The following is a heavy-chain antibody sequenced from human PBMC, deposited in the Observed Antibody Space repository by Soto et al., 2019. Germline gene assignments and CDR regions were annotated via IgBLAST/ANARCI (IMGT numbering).Heavy chain of an antibody. Sequence: ASVKVSCKASGYTFTSYGISWVRQAPGQGLEWMGWISAYNGNTNYAQKLQGRVTMTTDTSTSTAYMELRSLRSDDTAVYYCARVAGITIFGVVINWFDPWGQGTLVTVSS. CDR1: GYTFTSYG. V-gene: IGHV1-18*04. CDR3: ARVAGITIFGVVINWFDP. D-gene: IGHD3-3*01. CDR2: ISAYNGNT. J-gene: IGHJ5*02.